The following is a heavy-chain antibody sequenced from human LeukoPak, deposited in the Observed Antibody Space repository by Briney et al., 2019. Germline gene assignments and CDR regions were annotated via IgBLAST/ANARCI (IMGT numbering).Heavy chain of an antibody. CDR1: GFTFSSYA. J-gene: IGHJ5*02. D-gene: IGHD6-13*01. V-gene: IGHV3-23*01. CDR3: AKAGHSSSWYGHA. Sequence: GGSLRLSCAASGFTFSSYAMSWVRQTPGKGLEWVSAISGSGGSTYYADSVEGRFTISRDNSNNTLYLQMNSLRAEDTAVYYCAKAGHSSSWYGHAWGQGTLVTVSS. CDR2: ISGSGGST.